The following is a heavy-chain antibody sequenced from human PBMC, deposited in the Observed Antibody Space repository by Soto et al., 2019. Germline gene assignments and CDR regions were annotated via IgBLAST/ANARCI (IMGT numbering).Heavy chain of an antibody. J-gene: IGHJ4*02. CDR3: ARSPHHPWDPLYYLDY. V-gene: IGHV4-4*02. CDR2: IYHSGST. Sequence: QVQLQESGPGLVKPSGTLSLTCAVSGGSISSSNWWSWVRQPPGKGLEWIGEIYHSGSTNYNPSLKIRVTISVDKSKNQFSLKLSSVTAADTAVYYCARSPHHPWDPLYYLDYWGQGTLVTVSS. CDR1: GGSISSSNW. D-gene: IGHD1-26*01.